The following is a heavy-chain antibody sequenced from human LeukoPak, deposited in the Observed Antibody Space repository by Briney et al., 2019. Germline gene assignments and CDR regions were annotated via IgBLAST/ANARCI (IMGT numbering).Heavy chain of an antibody. D-gene: IGHD3-10*01. Sequence: GGSLRLSCAASGFTFSSYAMHWVRQAPGKGLEWVAVISYDGSNKYYADSVKGRFTISRDNSKNTLYLQMNSLRAEDTAVYYCARGKWFGELFVDYWGQGTLVTVSS. CDR1: GFTFSSYA. J-gene: IGHJ4*02. CDR2: ISYDGSNK. CDR3: ARGKWFGELFVDY. V-gene: IGHV3-30-3*01.